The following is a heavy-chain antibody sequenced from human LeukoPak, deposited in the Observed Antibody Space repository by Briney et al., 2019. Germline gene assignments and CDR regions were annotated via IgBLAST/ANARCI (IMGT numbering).Heavy chain of an antibody. D-gene: IGHD3-3*01. CDR3: ARDSLFLEWLRD. CDR2: ISSNSGIK. CDR1: GFTFKSFS. V-gene: IGHV3-48*01. J-gene: IGHJ4*02. Sequence: PGGSLRLSCGGSGFTFKSFSMHWVRQAPGKGLEWVSDISSNSGIKSYADSVKGRFTISRDNAKNTLYLQMNSLRAEDTAVYYCARDSLFLEWLRDWGQGTLVTVSS.